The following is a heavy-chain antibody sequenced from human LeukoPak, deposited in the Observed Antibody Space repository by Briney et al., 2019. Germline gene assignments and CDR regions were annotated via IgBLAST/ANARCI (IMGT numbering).Heavy chain of an antibody. V-gene: IGHV3-23*01. CDR3: AIMHGYYDGSGYWVQ. CDR2: ISPSGDRT. J-gene: IGHJ4*02. CDR1: GFTFGSYG. D-gene: IGHD3-22*01. Sequence: GGSLRLSCAASGFTFGSYGMSWVRQAPGKGLEWVSFISPSGDRTSNADSVEGRFTISRDNPRDTLYLQMSSLRDEDTAGYYCAIMHGYYDGSGYWVQWGQGTLVTVPS.